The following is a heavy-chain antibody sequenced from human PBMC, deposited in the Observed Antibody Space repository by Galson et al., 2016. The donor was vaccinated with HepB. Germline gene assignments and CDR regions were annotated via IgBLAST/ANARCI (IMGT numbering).Heavy chain of an antibody. CDR2: IDWIGNK. J-gene: IGHJ6*02. D-gene: IGHD4-17*01. V-gene: IGHV2-70*01. CDR1: GFSLSTSGMA. Sequence: PALVKPPQTLTMTCTFSGFSLSTSGMAVSWIRQLPGKALEWLAVIDWIGNKFYSPSLTTRLTISKDTSKNQVVLTLTNMDPVDTATYFCARYLRSHGYYVMDVWGQGTTVTVSS. CDR3: ARYLRSHGYYVMDV.